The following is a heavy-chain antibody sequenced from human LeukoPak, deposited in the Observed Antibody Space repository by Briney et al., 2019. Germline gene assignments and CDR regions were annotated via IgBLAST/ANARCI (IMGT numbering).Heavy chain of an antibody. V-gene: IGHV1-2*02. CDR1: GYTFTGYY. J-gene: IGHJ3*02. Sequence: ASVKVSCKASGYTFTGYYMHWVRQAPGQGLEWMGWINPNSGGTKYAQKFQGRVTMTRDTSISTAYMELSRLRSDDTAVYYCARDRSELRYFDWLYDAFDIWGQGTMVTVSS. CDR3: ARDRSELRYFDWLYDAFDI. CDR2: INPNSGGT. D-gene: IGHD3-9*01.